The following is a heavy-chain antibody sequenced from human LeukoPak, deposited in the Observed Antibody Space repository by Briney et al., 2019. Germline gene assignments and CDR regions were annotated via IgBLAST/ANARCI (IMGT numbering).Heavy chain of an antibody. CDR3: ARGLRA. D-gene: IGHD5/OR15-5a*01. CDR2: MSSSGDNT. V-gene: IGHV3-23*01. J-gene: IGHJ5*02. Sequence: GKGLEWVSAMSSSGDNTYYADSVKGRFSVSRDNSNNTLYLQMNSLRVDDTAIYYCARGLRAWGQGTLITVSS.